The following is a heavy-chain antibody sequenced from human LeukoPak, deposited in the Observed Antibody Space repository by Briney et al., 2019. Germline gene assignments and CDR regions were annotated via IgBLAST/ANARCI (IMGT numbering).Heavy chain of an antibody. CDR1: GGSFSGYY. D-gene: IGHD3-10*01. J-gene: IGHJ4*02. Sequence: SETLSLTCAVYGGSFSGYYWSWIRQPPGKGLEWIGEINHSGSTYYNPSLKSRVTISVDTSKNQFSLKLSSVTAADTAVYYCARSYGSGSSAGYWGQGTLVTVSS. V-gene: IGHV4-34*01. CDR3: ARSYGSGSSAGY. CDR2: INHSGST.